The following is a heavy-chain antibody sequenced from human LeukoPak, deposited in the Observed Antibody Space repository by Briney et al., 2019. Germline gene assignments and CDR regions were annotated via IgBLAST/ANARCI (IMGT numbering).Heavy chain of an antibody. V-gene: IGHV3-23*01. D-gene: IGHD2-21*02. CDR3: AKDSSRIVVVTATH. CDR1: GFTFSSYA. J-gene: IGHJ4*02. Sequence: GGSLRLSCAASGFTFSSYAMSWVRQAPGKGLEWVSAISGSGGSTYYADSVKGRFTISRDNSKNTLYLQMNSLRAKDTAVYYCAKDSSRIVVVTATHWGQGTLVTVSS. CDR2: ISGSGGST.